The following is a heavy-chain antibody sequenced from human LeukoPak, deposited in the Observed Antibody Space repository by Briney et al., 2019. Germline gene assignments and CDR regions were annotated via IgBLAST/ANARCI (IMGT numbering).Heavy chain of an antibody. CDR3: ARDVGSWEIYYYYYMDV. D-gene: IGHD6-13*01. J-gene: IGHJ6*03. CDR2: ISSSGSTI. CDR1: GFTFSSYE. Sequence: LAGGSLRLSCAASGFTFSSYEMNWVRQAPGKGLEWVSYISSSGSTIYYADSVKGRFTISRDNAKNSLYLQMNSLRAEDTAVYYCARDVGSWEIYYYYYMDVWGKGTTVTISS. V-gene: IGHV3-48*03.